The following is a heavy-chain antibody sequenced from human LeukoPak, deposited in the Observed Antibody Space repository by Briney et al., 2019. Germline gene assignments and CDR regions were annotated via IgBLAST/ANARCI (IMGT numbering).Heavy chain of an antibody. Sequence: GGSLRLSCAASGFTFSTYTMNWVRQAPGKGLEWVSAISGSGGSTYYADSVKGRFTISRDNSKNTLYLQMNSLRAEDTAVYYCAKDREWELPVFDYWGQGTLVTVSS. V-gene: IGHV3-23*01. CDR3: AKDREWELPVFDY. D-gene: IGHD1-26*01. CDR2: ISGSGGST. CDR1: GFTFSTYT. J-gene: IGHJ4*02.